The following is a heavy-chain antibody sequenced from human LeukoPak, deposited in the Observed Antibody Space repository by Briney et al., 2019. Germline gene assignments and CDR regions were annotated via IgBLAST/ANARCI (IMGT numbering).Heavy chain of an antibody. CDR3: SWMPRYYYYGMDV. D-gene: IGHD2-2*01. CDR1: GYTFAKHA. V-gene: IGHV1-3*01. J-gene: IGHJ6*02. CDR2: INAGNGDT. Sequence: ASVKVSCKASGYTFAKHAIHWVRQAPGQRLEWMGWINAGNGDTRYSQKFQGRVTMTRNTSISTAYMELSSLRSEDTAVYYCSWMPRYYYYGMDVWGQGTTVTVSS.